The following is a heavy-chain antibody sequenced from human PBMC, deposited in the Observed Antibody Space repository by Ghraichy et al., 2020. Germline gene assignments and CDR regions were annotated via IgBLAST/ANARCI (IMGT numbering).Heavy chain of an antibody. J-gene: IGHJ4*02. V-gene: IGHV4-4*07. Sequence: SETLSLTCTVSGGSISSYYWSWIRQPAGKGLEWLVRIYSSGSTNYNPSLKSRVTMSVDTSKNQFSLKLSSLTAADTAVYYCARESHGGSYFWRHAYWGQGTLVTVSS. CDR3: ARESHGGSYFWRHAY. D-gene: IGHD1-26*01. CDR1: GGSISSYY. CDR2: IYSSGST.